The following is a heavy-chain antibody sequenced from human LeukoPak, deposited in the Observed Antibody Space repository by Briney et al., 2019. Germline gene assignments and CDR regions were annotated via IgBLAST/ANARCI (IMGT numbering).Heavy chain of an antibody. V-gene: IGHV3-30*02. CDR1: GFTFSTYW. CDR3: AKDHVTNYYDSSGYVR. Sequence: GGSLRLSCAASGFTFSTYWMSWVRQAPGKGLEWVAFIRYDGSNKYYADSVKGRFTISRDNSKNTLYLQMNSLRAEDTAVYYCAKDHVTNYYDSSGYVRWGQGTLVTVSS. J-gene: IGHJ4*02. D-gene: IGHD3-22*01. CDR2: IRYDGSNK.